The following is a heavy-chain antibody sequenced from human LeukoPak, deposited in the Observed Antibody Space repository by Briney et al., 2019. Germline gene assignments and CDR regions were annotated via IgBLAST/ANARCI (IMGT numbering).Heavy chain of an antibody. D-gene: IGHD3-10*01. V-gene: IGHV3-21*01. CDR1: GFTFSSYS. Sequence: GGSLRPSCAASGFTFSSYSMNWVRQAPGKGLEWVSSISSSSSYIYYADSVKGRFTISRDNAKNSLYLQMNSLRAEDTAVYYCARCDEAWDYGSAVDYWGQGTLVTVSS. CDR3: ARCDEAWDYGSAVDY. CDR2: ISSSSSYI. J-gene: IGHJ4*02.